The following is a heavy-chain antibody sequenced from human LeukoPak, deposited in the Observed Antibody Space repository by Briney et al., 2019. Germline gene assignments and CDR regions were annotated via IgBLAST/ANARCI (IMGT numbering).Heavy chain of an antibody. CDR3: ARDDFRTSYYYYYMDV. V-gene: IGHV1-69*13. J-gene: IGHJ6*03. CDR1: GGTFSSYA. Sequence: SVKVSCKASGGTFSSYAISWVRRAPGQGLEWMGGIIPIFGTANYAQKFQGRVTITADESTSTAYMELSSLRSEDTAVYYCARDDFRTSYYYYYMDVWGKGTTVTVSS. CDR2: IIPIFGTA. D-gene: IGHD3/OR15-3a*01.